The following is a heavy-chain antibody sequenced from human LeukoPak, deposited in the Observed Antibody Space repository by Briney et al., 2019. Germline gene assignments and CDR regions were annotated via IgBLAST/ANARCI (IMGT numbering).Heavy chain of an antibody. CDR3: ARDGGYCSGGSCYPGNWFDP. V-gene: IGHV1-2*02. D-gene: IGHD2-15*01. Sequence: ASVKVSCKASGYTFTGYYMHWVRQAPGQGLEWMGWINPNSGGTNYAQKFQGRVTITRDTSASTAYMELSSLRSEDMAVYYCARDGGYCSGGSCYPGNWFDPWGQGTLVTVSS. J-gene: IGHJ5*02. CDR2: INPNSGGT. CDR1: GYTFTGYY.